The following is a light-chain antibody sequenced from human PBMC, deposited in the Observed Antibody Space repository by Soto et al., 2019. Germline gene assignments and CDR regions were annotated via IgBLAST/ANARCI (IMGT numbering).Light chain of an antibody. V-gene: IGLV1-36*01. CDR1: SSNIGQNG. CDR3: AAWDDSLKEYV. CDR2: NND. J-gene: IGLJ1*01. Sequence: QSVLTQTPSVSAAPRQRVTISCSGGSSNIGQNGVNWYQQFPGKAPKLLIYNNDLVSSGVSDRFFGSKSGTSASLGISDLQSEDEADYYCAAWDDSLKEYVFGTGTKLTV.